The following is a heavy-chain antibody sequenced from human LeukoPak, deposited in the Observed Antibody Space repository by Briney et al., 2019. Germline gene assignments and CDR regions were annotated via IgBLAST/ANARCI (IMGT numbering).Heavy chain of an antibody. V-gene: IGHV3-48*03. CDR1: GFTFRSYE. D-gene: IGHD3-10*01. Sequence: GGSLRLSCEASGFTFRSYEMNWVRQAPGKGLEWVSYSSGDGRTMYYADSVKGRFTISRDTAKNSLFLQMNSLRAEDTAVYYCARDLRAVRGVITFDAYDIWGQGTMVTVSS. CDR2: SSGDGRTM. CDR3: ARDLRAVRGVITFDAYDI. J-gene: IGHJ3*02.